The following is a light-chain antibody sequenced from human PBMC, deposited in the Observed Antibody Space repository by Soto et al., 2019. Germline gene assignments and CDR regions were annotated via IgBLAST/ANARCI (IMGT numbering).Light chain of an antibody. J-gene: IGLJ3*02. Sequence: QSVLTQPASVSGSPGQSITISCIGTSSDVGGYKYVSWYQQQPGKAPKLMIYEVSYRPSGVSNRFSASKSGNTASLTISGLQAEDEADYYCSSYTSSSTWVFGGGTKLTVL. CDR1: SSDVGGYKY. CDR2: EVS. V-gene: IGLV2-14*01. CDR3: SSYTSSSTWV.